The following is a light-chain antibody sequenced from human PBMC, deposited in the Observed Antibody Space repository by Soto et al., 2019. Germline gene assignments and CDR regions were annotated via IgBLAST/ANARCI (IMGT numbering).Light chain of an antibody. Sequence: EIVMTQSPSTLSVSPGKKAALSCRASQSVGANLAWYQQKPGQAPRLLIYGASTRPAGVPARFSGSGSGTEFTLTISSLQSEDFAVYYCQQSNNWPRTFGQGTRLEI. CDR1: QSVGAN. J-gene: IGKJ5*01. V-gene: IGKV3-15*01. CDR2: GAS. CDR3: QQSNNWPRT.